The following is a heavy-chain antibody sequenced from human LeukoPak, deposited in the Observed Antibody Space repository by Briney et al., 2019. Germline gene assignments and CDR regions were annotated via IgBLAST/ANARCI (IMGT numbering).Heavy chain of an antibody. CDR1: GFTFSSYV. CDR2: LSGSGGST. V-gene: IGHV3-23*01. J-gene: IGHJ4*02. CDR3: AKNFYGDYNVFFDY. Sequence: GGSLRLSCAASGFTFSSYVMGWVRQAPGKGLEWVSALSGSGGSTYYADSVRGRFTISRDNSKSTLCLQMNSLRAEDTAIYYCAKNFYGDYNVFFDYWGQGTLVTVSS. D-gene: IGHD4-17*01.